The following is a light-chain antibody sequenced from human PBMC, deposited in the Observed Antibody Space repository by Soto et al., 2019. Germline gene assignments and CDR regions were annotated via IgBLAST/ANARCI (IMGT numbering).Light chain of an antibody. CDR2: GAS. V-gene: IGKV3-15*01. J-gene: IGKJ3*01. CDR1: QSVSSN. CDR3: QQYNNWPT. Sequence: EIVMTQSPATLSVSPGERATLSCRASQSVSSNLAWYQQKPGQAPRLLIYGASTRATGIPARFSGSGSGTELTLTISSLQSEDFAVYYWQQYNNWPTFGPGTKVDIK.